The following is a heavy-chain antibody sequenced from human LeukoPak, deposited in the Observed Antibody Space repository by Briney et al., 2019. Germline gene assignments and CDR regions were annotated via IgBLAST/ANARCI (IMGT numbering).Heavy chain of an antibody. Sequence: SETLSLTCTVSGGSISSYYWSWIRQPPGKGLEWIGFIYYSGTTNYNPSLKSRVIMSVDTSKNQFSLKLSSVTAADTAVYYCARGGWLPFDYWGQGTLVTVSS. CDR3: ARGGWLPFDY. D-gene: IGHD2-15*01. J-gene: IGHJ4*02. CDR2: IYYSGTT. V-gene: IGHV4-59*01. CDR1: GGSISSYY.